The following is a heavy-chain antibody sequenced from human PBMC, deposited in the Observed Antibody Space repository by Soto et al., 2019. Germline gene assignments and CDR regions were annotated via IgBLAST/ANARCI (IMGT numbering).Heavy chain of an antibody. CDR1: GGSISSYY. CDR3: ARDSYRRYYFDY. V-gene: IGHV4-59*01. J-gene: IGHJ4*02. CDR2: IYYSGST. D-gene: IGHD3-16*02. Sequence: QVQLQESGPGLVKPSETLSLTCTVSGGSISSYYWSWIRQPPGKGLEWIGYIYYSGSTNYNPSLKSRVTISADTSKNQFSLKLSSVTAADTAVYYCARDSYRRYYFDYWGQGTLVTVSS.